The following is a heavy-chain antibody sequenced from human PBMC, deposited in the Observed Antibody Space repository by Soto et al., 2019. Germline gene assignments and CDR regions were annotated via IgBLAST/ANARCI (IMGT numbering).Heavy chain of an antibody. V-gene: IGHV3-48*01. CDR3: ARDPSWSDYYYYMDV. CDR2: ISSSSSTI. D-gene: IGHD3-3*01. J-gene: IGHJ6*03. CDR1: GFTFSSYS. Sequence: GGSLILSCAASGFTFSSYSMNWVRQAPGKGLEWVSYISSSSSTIYYADSVKGRFTISRDNAKNSLYLQMNSLRAEDTAVYYCARDPSWSDYYYYMDVWGKGTTVTVSS.